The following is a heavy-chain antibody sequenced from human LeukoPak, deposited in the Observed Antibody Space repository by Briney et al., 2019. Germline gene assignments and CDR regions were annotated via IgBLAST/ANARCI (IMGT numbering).Heavy chain of an antibody. Sequence: SVKVSCKASGGTFSSYAISWVRQAPGQGLEWMGRIITILGIANYAQKFQGRVTITADKSTSTAYMELSSLRSEDTAVYYCASGYGSGSYYVAYWGQGTLVTVSS. CDR1: GGTFSSYA. CDR2: IITILGIA. D-gene: IGHD3-10*01. CDR3: ASGYGSGSYYVAY. J-gene: IGHJ4*02. V-gene: IGHV1-69*04.